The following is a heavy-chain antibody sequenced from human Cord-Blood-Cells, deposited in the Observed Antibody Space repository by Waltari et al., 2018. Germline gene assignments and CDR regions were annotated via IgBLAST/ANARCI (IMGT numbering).Heavy chain of an antibody. Sequence: QVQLQPWGAGLLKPSASLSLTCAVYAGSFSGYYWSLLRQPPGKGLEWIGEINHSGSTNYNPSLKSRVTISVDTSKSQFSLKLSSVTAADTAVYYCARVRGVVIAIDYWGQGTLVTVSS. CDR2: INHSGST. V-gene: IGHV4-34*01. CDR1: AGSFSGYY. J-gene: IGHJ4*02. CDR3: ARVRGVVIAIDY. D-gene: IGHD2-21*01.